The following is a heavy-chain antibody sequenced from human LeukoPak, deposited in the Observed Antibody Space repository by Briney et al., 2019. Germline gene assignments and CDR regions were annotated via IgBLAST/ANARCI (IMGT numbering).Heavy chain of an antibody. CDR3: ARAVWGTAMDHFDY. J-gene: IGHJ4*02. CDR1: GGSFSGYY. V-gene: IGHV4-34*01. Sequence: SETLSLTCAVYGGSFSGYYWSWIRQPPGKGLEWIGEINHSGSTNYNPSLKSRVTISVDTSKNQFSLKLSSVTAADTAVYYCARAVWGTAMDHFDYWGQGTLVTVSS. D-gene: IGHD5-18*01. CDR2: INHSGST.